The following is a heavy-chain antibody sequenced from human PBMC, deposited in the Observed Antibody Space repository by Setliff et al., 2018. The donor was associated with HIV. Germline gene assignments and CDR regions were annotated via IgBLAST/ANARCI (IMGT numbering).Heavy chain of an antibody. CDR3: ARVPHRVVGTTTLLYHFDY. Sequence: SETLSLTCAVSGYSISSGYCWAWIRQSPGKGLDWIGSIHHSGTTYYNPSLKSRVTISVDTTTNQVSLQVNSVTAVDTAVYYCARVPHRVVGTTTLLYHFDYWGLGTLVTVS. V-gene: IGHV4-38-2*01. CDR1: GYSISSGYC. D-gene: IGHD1-26*01. CDR2: IHHSGTT. J-gene: IGHJ4*02.